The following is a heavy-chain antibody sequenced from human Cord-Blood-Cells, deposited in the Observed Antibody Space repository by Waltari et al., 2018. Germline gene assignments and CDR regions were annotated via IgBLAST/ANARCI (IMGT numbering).Heavy chain of an antibody. D-gene: IGHD1-26*01. CDR3: ARDRKSGSSQH. V-gene: IGHV1-69*01. CDR2: IIPIFGTA. J-gene: IGHJ1*01. Sequence: QVQLVQSGAEVKKPGPSVKVSCKAIGGTSSIYAISWVRQAPGQGREWMGGIIPIFGTANYAQKFQGRVTITADESTSTAYMELSSLRSEDTAVYYCARDRKSGSSQHWGQGTLVTVSS. CDR1: GGTSSIYA.